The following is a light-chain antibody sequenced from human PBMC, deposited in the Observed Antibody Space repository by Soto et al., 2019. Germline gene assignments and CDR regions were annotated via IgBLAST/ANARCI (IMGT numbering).Light chain of an antibody. CDR3: QQSNSTPYT. CDR1: QSISSY. Sequence: DLQMTQSPSSLSASVGDRVTITCRASQSISSYLNWYQQKPRKAPNLLIYAASSLQSGVQSRFSGGASGTDFTLTFSSLQPEDFATYYCQQSNSTPYTIGQGTQLAIK. CDR2: AAS. V-gene: IGKV1-39*01. J-gene: IGKJ2*01.